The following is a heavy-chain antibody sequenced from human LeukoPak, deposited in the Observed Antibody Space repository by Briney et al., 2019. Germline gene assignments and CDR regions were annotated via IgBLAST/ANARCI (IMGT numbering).Heavy chain of an antibody. CDR2: INIYNGNT. Sequence: GASVKVSCKASGYIFSNYAISWVRQAPGQGLEWMGWINIYNGNTNYAQRLQGRVTMTTDTSTSTAYMELRSLRSDDTAVYYCARGTYYYDSSGYRHRWYFDYWGQGTLVTVSS. D-gene: IGHD3-22*01. J-gene: IGHJ4*02. CDR3: ARGTYYYDSSGYRHRWYFDY. CDR1: GYIFSNYA. V-gene: IGHV1-18*01.